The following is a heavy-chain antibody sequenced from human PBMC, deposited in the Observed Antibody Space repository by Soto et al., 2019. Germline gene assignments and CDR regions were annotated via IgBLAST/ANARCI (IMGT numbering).Heavy chain of an antibody. CDR2: TEPDGSEK. V-gene: IGHV3-7*01. J-gene: IGHJ5*02. D-gene: IGHD1-1*01. CDR1: EFTFSTSW. Sequence: GSLRLSCAASEFTFSTSWMNWVRQAPGKGLEWAASTEPDGSEKYYVDSVKGRFTISRDNAKSSLYLQMSSLTVEDTAIYYCARDRGYSSFDLWGQGTLVTVS. CDR3: ARDRGYSSFDL.